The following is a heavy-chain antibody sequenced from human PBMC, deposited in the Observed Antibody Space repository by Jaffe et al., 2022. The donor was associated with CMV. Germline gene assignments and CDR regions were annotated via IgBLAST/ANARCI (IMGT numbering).Heavy chain of an antibody. V-gene: IGHV4-39*01. CDR2: IYYSGST. CDR3: ARRWAAAGEIDY. CDR1: GGSISSSSYY. J-gene: IGHJ4*02. D-gene: IGHD6-13*01. Sequence: QLQLQESGPGLVKPSETLSLTCTVSGGSISSSSYYWGWIRQPPGKGLEWIGSIYYSGSTYYNPSLKSRVTISVDTSKNQFSLKLSSVTAADTAVYYCARRWAAAGEIDYWGQGTLVTVSS.